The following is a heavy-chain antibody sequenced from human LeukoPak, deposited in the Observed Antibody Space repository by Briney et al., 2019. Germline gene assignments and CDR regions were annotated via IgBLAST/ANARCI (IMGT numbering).Heavy chain of an antibody. CDR1: GGSISSSGYY. CDR3: ARGYDSLNY. V-gene: IGHV4-39*07. CDR2: IYYSGST. J-gene: IGHJ4*02. Sequence: SETLSLTCTVSGGSISSSGYYWGWIRQPPGKGLEWIGSIYYSGSTYYNPSLKSRVTISVDTSKNQFSLKLSSVTAADTAVYYCARGYDSLNYWGQGTLVTVSS. D-gene: IGHD3-22*01.